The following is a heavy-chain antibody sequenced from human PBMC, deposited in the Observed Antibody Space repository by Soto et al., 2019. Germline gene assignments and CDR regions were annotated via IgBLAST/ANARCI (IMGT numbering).Heavy chain of an antibody. CDR1: GGSFSGYY. Sequence: SATQSLTCAVYGGSFSGYYWSWIRQPPGKGLEWIGEINHIGITNYNPSLKSRVTISVDTSKNQFSLKLSSVTAADTAVYYCARDRAYYDFWSGYYSYYYYGMDVWGQGTTVTVSS. CDR2: INHIGIT. V-gene: IGHV4-34*01. J-gene: IGHJ6*02. D-gene: IGHD3-3*01. CDR3: ARDRAYYDFWSGYYSYYYYGMDV.